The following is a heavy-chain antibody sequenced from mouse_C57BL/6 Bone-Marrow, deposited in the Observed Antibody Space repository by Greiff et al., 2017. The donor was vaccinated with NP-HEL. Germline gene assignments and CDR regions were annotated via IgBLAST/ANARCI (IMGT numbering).Heavy chain of an antibody. CDR1: GYTFTEYT. CDR2: FYPGSGSI. CDR3: ARHGDDFGSSDGYCDV. Sequence: VQLVESGAELVKPGASVKLSCKASGYTFTEYTIHWVKQRSGQGLEWIGWFYPGSGSIKYNEKFKDKATLTADKSSSTVYMDLSRLTSEDSAVYFCARHGDDFGSSDGYCDVWGTGTTVTVSS. V-gene: IGHV1-62-2*01. J-gene: IGHJ1*03. D-gene: IGHD1-1*01.